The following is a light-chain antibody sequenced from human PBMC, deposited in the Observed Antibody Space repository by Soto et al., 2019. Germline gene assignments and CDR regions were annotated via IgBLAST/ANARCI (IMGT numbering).Light chain of an antibody. J-gene: IGKJ1*01. CDR2: GAS. CDR3: QQYSNSPST. CDR1: QSVSIRY. V-gene: IGKV3-20*01. Sequence: EVVLTQSPATLSLSPGERATLSCRASQSVSIRYLAWYQQKPGQAPRLLMYGASSRATGIPARFSGSGSGTDFTLTISTLQSEDFAVYYCQQYSNSPSTFGQGTKLEIK.